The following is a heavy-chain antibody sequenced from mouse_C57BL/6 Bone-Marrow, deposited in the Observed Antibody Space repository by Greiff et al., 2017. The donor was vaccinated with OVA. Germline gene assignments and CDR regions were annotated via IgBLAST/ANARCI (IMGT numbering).Heavy chain of an antibody. J-gene: IGHJ4*01. V-gene: IGHV1-55*01. CDR2: IYPGSGST. D-gene: IGHD1-3*01. Sequence: QVQLQQPGAELVKAGASVKMSCKASGYTFTSYWITWVKQRPGQGLEWIGDIYPGSGSTNYNEKFKSKATLTVDTSSSTAYMQLSSLTSEDSAVYYCARGESFWFFYYAMDYWGQGTSVTVSS. CDR1: GYTFTSYW. CDR3: ARGESFWFFYYAMDY.